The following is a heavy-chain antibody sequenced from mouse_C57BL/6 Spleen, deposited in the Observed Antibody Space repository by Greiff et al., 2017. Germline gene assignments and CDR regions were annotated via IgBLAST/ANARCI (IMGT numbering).Heavy chain of an antibody. CDR2: IDPSDSET. J-gene: IGHJ2*01. Sequence: QVQLQQPGAELVRPGSSVKLSCKASGYTFTSYWMHWVKQRPIQGLEWIGNIDPSDSETHYNQKFKDKATLTVDKSSSTAYMQLSSLTSEDSAVYYCARWGTTVVAPYYVDYWGQGTTLTVSS. D-gene: IGHD1-1*01. CDR3: ARWGTTVVAPYYVDY. CDR1: GYTFTSYW. V-gene: IGHV1-52*01.